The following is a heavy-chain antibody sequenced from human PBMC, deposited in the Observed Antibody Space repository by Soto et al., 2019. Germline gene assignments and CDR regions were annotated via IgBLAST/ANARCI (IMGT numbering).Heavy chain of an antibody. V-gene: IGHV4-59*05. CDR3: ARDFFDSSDYTTNWFDP. CDR2: IYHTGNA. CDR1: GGSFSPNY. D-gene: IGHD3-22*01. J-gene: IGHJ5*02. Sequence: PSETLSLTCTVSGGSFSPNYWAWIRQPPGEGLEWIGSIYHTGNAYYNPSLKSRVTISVDTSKNQFSLKLTSMTAADAALYYCARDFFDSSDYTTNWFDPWGQGTLVTVSS.